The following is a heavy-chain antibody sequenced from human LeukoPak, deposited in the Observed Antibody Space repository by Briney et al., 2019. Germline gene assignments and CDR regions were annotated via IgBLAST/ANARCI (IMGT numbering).Heavy chain of an antibody. J-gene: IGHJ5*02. CDR3: ARVPYCDSSSCYTGSNWFDP. Sequence: ASVKVSCTASGYTFAGYYVHWVRQAPGQGLEWMGWINPNSGDTNYAQKFQGRVTMTRDTSISTAYMEMSRLRSDDAAVYYCARVPYCDSSSCYTGSNWFDPWGQGTLVTVSS. V-gene: IGHV1-2*02. CDR2: INPNSGDT. CDR1: GYTFAGYY. D-gene: IGHD2-2*02.